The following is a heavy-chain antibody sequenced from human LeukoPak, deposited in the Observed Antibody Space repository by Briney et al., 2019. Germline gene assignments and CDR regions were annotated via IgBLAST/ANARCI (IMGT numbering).Heavy chain of an antibody. CDR3: ARDISYYDYAWGSYRWVY. J-gene: IGHJ4*02. Sequence: GASVKVSCKASGYTFTSYGISWVRQAPGQGLEWMGWVSAYNGNTNYAQKLQGRVTMTTDTSTSTAYMELRSLRSDDTAVYYCARDISYYDYAWGSYRWVYWGQGTLVTVSS. V-gene: IGHV1-18*01. CDR1: GYTFTSYG. CDR2: VSAYNGNT. D-gene: IGHD3-16*02.